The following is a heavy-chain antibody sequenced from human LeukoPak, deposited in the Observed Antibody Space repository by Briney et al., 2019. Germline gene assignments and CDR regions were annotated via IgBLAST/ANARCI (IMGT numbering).Heavy chain of an antibody. CDR1: GYTFTSYA. D-gene: IGHD6-19*01. Sequence: GASVKVSCKASGYTFTSYAMHWVRQAPGQRLEWMGWINAGNGNTKYSQKFQGRVTITRDTSASTAYMELSSLRSEDTAVYYCAREGKQWLLTRGAFDIWGQGTMVTVSS. CDR2: INAGNGNT. CDR3: AREGKQWLLTRGAFDI. J-gene: IGHJ3*02. V-gene: IGHV1-3*01.